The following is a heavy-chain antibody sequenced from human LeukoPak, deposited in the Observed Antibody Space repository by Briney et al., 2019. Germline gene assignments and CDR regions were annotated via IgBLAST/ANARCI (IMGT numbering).Heavy chain of an antibody. J-gene: IGHJ4*02. D-gene: IGHD2-8*01. CDR1: GYTFTGYY. Sequence: GASVKVSCKAAGYTFTGYYMHWVRQAPGQGLEWMVWINPNSGGTNYAQKFQGRVTMTRDTSISTAYMELSRLRSDDTAVYYCARVHCTNGVCYPYFDYWGQGTLVTVSS. CDR2: INPNSGGT. CDR3: ARVHCTNGVCYPYFDY. V-gene: IGHV1-2*02.